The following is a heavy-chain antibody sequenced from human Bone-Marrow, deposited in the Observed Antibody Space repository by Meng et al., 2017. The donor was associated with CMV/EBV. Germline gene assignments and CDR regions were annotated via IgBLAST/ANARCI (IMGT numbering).Heavy chain of an antibody. Sequence: GGSLRLSCAASGFTFSSYGMHWVRQAPGKGLEWVAVIWYDGSNKYYADSVKGRFTISRDKSKNTLYLQMNSLRAEDTAVYYCAKGQEQRITIFGVVIITHYGMDVWAQGTTATVSS. V-gene: IGHV3-33*03. D-gene: IGHD3-3*01. CDR2: IWYDGSNK. CDR1: GFTFSSYG. J-gene: IGHJ6*02. CDR3: AKGQEQRITIFGVVIITHYGMDV.